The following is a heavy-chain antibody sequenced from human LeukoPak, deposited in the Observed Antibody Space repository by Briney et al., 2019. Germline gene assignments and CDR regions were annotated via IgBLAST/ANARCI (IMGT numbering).Heavy chain of an antibody. CDR1: GGTFSSYA. V-gene: IGHV1-69*05. J-gene: IGHJ3*02. CDR3: AREHYYDSSGYYWGAFDI. D-gene: IGHD3-22*01. Sequence: SVKVSCKASGGTFSSYAISWVRQAPGQGLEWMGRIIPIFGTANYAQKFQGRVTITTDGSTSTAYMELSSLRSEDTAVYYCAREHYYDSSGYYWGAFDIWGQGTMVTVSS. CDR2: IIPIFGTA.